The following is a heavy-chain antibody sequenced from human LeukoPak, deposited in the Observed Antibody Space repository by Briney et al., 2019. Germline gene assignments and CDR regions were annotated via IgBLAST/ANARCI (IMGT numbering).Heavy chain of an antibody. CDR3: ARGPLWFGELLGEYFDY. J-gene: IGHJ4*02. CDR1: GFTLSDSD. CDR2: IIESGSST. V-gene: IGHV3-11*04. Sequence: GGSLRLSCAASGFTLSDSDMSWIRQAPGKGLEWVSYIIESGSSTYYTDSVTGRFTISRDNAKNSLYLQMNSLRAEDTAVYYCARGPLWFGELLGEYFDYWGQGTLVTVSS. D-gene: IGHD3-10*01.